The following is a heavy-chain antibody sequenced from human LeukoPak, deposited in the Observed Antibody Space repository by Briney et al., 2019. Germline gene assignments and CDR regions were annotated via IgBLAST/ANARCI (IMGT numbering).Heavy chain of an antibody. V-gene: IGHV1-69*06. CDR1: GGTFSSYA. D-gene: IGHD4-17*01. J-gene: IGHJ5*02. CDR3: ARGWDYGDYVPQNWFDP. Sequence: SVKVSCKASGGTFSSYAISWVRQAPGQGLEWMGRIIPIFGTANYAQKFQGRVAITADKSTSTAYMELSSLRSEDTAVYYCARGWDYGDYVPQNWFDPWGQGTLVTVSS. CDR2: IIPIFGTA.